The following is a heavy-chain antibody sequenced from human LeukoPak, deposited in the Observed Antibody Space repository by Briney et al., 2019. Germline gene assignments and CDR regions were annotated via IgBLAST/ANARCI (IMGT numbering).Heavy chain of an antibody. V-gene: IGHV1-3*02. CDR3: ARGADSGWFGDY. CDR1: GYIFTNYG. CDR2: SNAGNGNT. Sequence: ASVKVSCKASGYIFTNYGMHWVRQAPGQRLEWMGWSNAGNGNTKYSQEFQGRVTFTRDTSANTAYMELSSLRSEDMAVYYCARGADSGWFGDYWGQGTLVTVSS. D-gene: IGHD6-19*01. J-gene: IGHJ4*02.